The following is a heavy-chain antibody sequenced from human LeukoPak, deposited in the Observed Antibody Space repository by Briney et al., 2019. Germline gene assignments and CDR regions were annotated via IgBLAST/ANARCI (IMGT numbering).Heavy chain of an antibody. CDR2: INTDGSTT. Sequence: GGSLRLSCAASGFTFSGYWMHWVRQTPEKGLVWLSRINTDGSTTNYADAVKGRLTISRDNAKDTLYLQMNSLRVEDTAVYYCARDLNWNQADYWGQGSLVTVSS. CDR3: ARDLNWNQADY. V-gene: IGHV3-74*01. CDR1: GFTFSGYW. D-gene: IGHD1-20*01. J-gene: IGHJ4*02.